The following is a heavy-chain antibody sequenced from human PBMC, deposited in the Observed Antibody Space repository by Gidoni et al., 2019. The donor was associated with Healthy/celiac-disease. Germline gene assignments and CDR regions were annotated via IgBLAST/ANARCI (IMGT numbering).Heavy chain of an antibody. CDR2: INHSGST. D-gene: IGHD2-21*01. V-gene: IGHV4-34*01. CDR3: ARRLWWPPPRAIFDY. J-gene: IGHJ4*02. CDR1: GGSFSGYY. Sequence: QVQLQQWGAGLLKPSETLSLTCAVYGGSFSGYYWSWIRQPPGKGLEWIGEINHSGSTNYNPSLKSRVTISVDTSKNQFSLKLSSVTAADTAVYYCARRLWWPPPRAIFDYWGQGTLVTVSS.